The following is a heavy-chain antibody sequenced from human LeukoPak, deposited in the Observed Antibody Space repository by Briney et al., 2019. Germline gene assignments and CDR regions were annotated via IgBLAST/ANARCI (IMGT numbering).Heavy chain of an antibody. CDR3: AKDRVLRYFDWLFDLDY. J-gene: IGHJ4*02. V-gene: IGHV3-30*02. Sequence: GGSLRHACAASGFTFSNYGMHWVRQAPRKGLEWVAFIRYDANNKYYADSVKGRFTISRDNSKNTLYLQMNSLRAEDTAVYYCAKDRVLRYFDWLFDLDYWGQGTLVTVSS. D-gene: IGHD3-9*01. CDR2: IRYDANNK. CDR1: GFTFSNYG.